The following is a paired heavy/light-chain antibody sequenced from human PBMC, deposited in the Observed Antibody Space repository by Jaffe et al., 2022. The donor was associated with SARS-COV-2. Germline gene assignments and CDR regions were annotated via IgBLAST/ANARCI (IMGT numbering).Heavy chain of an antibody. V-gene: IGHV3-11*01. CDR2: ISSSGSTI. J-gene: IGHJ5*02. CDR3: ARDWAPGWELPSHWFDP. CDR1: GFTFSDYY. D-gene: IGHD1-26*01. Sequence: QVQLVESGGGLVKPGGSLRLSCAASGFTFSDYYMSWIRQAPGKGLEWVSYISSSGSTIYYADSVKGRFTISRDNAKNSLYLQMNSLRAEDTAVYYCARDWAPGWELPSHWFDPWGQGTLVTVSS.
Light chain of an antibody. CDR2: DDS. CDR3: QVWDSTEEV. CDR1: NIGSKS. Sequence: SYVLTQPPSVSVAPGQTARITCGGNNIGSKSVHWYQQKPGQAPVLVVYDDSDRPSGIPERFSGSNSGNTATLTISRVEAGDEADYYCQVWDSTEEVFGTGTKVTVL. J-gene: IGLJ1*01. V-gene: IGLV3-21*02.